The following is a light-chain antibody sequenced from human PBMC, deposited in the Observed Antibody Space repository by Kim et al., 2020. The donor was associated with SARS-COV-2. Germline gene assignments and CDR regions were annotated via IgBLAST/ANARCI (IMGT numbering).Light chain of an antibody. CDR1: SLRSYY. CDR2: GKN. CDR3: NSRDSSGNHWV. Sequence: SSELTQDPAVSVALGQTVRITCQGDSLRSYYASWYQQKPGQAPVLVIYGKNNRPSGIPDRFSGSSSGNTASLTIPGAQAEDEADYYCNSRDSSGNHWVFGGGTKLTV. J-gene: IGLJ3*02. V-gene: IGLV3-19*01.